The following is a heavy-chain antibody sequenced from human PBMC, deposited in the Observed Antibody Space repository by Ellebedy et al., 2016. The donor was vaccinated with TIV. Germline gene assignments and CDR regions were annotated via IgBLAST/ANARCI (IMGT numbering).Heavy chain of an antibody. CDR1: GGSISSYY. J-gene: IGHJ4*02. CDR2: ISYSGST. Sequence: MPSETLSLTCTVSGGSISSYYWSWTRQPPGKGLEWIGYISYSGSTNYNPSLKSRVTISVDTSKNQISLRLSSVTAADTAVYYCSAAYGRVTPAYWGQGTLVTVSS. CDR3: SAAYGRVTPAY. D-gene: IGHD4-17*01. V-gene: IGHV4-59*01.